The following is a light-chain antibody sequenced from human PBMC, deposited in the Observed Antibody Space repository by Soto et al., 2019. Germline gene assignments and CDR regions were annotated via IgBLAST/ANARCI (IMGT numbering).Light chain of an antibody. CDR3: QQYNTWGT. Sequence: EIVMTQSPATLSVSPGERATLSCRASQSVSSNLAWYQQKPGQAPRLLIYCASTRATGIPARFSGSGSATDFPLTISRLQSDDLAYYYWQQYNTWGTFGQGTKVEIK. CDR1: QSVSSN. V-gene: IGKV3-15*01. CDR2: CAS. J-gene: IGKJ1*01.